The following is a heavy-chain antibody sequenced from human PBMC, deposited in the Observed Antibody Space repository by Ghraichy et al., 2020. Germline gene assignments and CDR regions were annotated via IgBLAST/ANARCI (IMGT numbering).Heavy chain of an antibody. CDR2: NNNRGDKT. CDR1: GFTFSSHA. CDR3: AKELGGIWGHRGH. J-gene: IGHJ4*02. Sequence: GGSLRLSCAASGFTFSSHAMSWVRQAPGKGLEWISSNNNRGDKTYYADSVRGRFTISRDNSKNMLYMEMNSLRDEDTAIYYCAKELGGIWGHRGHWGQGTPVTVSS. V-gene: IGHV3-23*01. D-gene: IGHD3-16*01.